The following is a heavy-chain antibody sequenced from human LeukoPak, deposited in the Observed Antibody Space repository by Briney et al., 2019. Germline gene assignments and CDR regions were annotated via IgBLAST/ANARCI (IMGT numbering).Heavy chain of an antibody. D-gene: IGHD5-12*01. V-gene: IGHV3-23*01. CDR1: GFTFSSYA. CDR3: AKNGYSGYDSLYNWFDP. Sequence: GGSLRLSCAASGFTFSSYAMSWVRQAPGKGLEWVSGISGSGGSTYYADSVKGRFTISRDNSKNTLYLQMNSLRAEDTAVYYCAKNGYSGYDSLYNWFDPWGQGTLVTVSS. J-gene: IGHJ5*02. CDR2: ISGSGGST.